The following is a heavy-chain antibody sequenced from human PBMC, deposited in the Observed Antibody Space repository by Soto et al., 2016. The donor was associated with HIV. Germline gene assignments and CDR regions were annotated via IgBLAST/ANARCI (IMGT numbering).Heavy chain of an antibody. CDR2: ISYDGSHK. D-gene: IGHD3-10*01. CDR3: ARDLGEWLDEYSQH. CDR1: GFIFSNYA. Sequence: VQLVESGGGVVQPGRSLRLSCAASGFIFSNYAIHWVRQAPGKGLEWVAVISYDGSHKYFADSVKGRFTISRDNSKNMVYLQMNSLRVEDTAVYYCARDLGEWLDEYSQHWGQGTLVTVSS. J-gene: IGHJ1*01. V-gene: IGHV3-30*04.